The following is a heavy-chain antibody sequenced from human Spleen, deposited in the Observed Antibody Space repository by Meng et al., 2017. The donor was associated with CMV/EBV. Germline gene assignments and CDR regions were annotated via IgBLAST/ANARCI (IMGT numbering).Heavy chain of an antibody. CDR1: GFTFRNSW. D-gene: IGHD5-12*01. CDR3: VRDLKYSGYDPYYFDY. CDR2: IKQDGSEK. V-gene: IGHV3-7*01. J-gene: IGHJ4*02. Sequence: GESLKISCAASGFTFRNSWMTWIRQTPDKRLEWVANIKQDGSEKYYVDSVKGRFTISRDNANNSLYLQMNSLRAEDTAVYYCVRDLKYSGYDPYYFDYWGQGTVVTVSS.